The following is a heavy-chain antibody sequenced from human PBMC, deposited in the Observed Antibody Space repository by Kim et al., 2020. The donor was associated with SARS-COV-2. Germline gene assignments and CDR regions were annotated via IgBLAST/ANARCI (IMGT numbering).Heavy chain of an antibody. CDR1: GFTFSTYG. D-gene: IGHD2-2*02. CDR2: IWFDGGNK. V-gene: IGHV3-33*06. CDR3: LKTGYRDPGDDAFDA. J-gene: IGHJ3*01. Sequence: GGSLRLSCAASGFTFSTYGMHWVRQAPGKGLEWLAVIWFDGGNKYYGDSVKGRCTISRDNSKNMLYLEMNSLRVADTAVYYCLKTGYRDPGDDAFDAWGQGTIVTVPS.